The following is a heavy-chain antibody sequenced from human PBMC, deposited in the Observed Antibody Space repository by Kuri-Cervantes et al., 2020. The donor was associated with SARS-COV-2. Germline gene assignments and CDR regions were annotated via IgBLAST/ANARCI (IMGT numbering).Heavy chain of an antibody. D-gene: IGHD6-19*01. CDR2: IIPIFGTA. CDR1: GGTFSSYA. V-gene: IGHV1-69*13. CDR3: ARGGIAVAGSLRH. Sequence: SVKVSCKASGGTFSSYAISWVRQAPGQGLEWMGGIIPIFGTANYAQKFQGRVTITADESTSTAYMELRSLRSDDTAVYYCARGGIAVAGSLRHWGQGTLVTVSS. J-gene: IGHJ1*01.